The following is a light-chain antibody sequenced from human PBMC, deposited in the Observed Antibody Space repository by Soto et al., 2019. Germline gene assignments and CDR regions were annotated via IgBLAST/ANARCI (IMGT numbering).Light chain of an antibody. CDR2: GAS. V-gene: IGKV3-15*01. J-gene: IGKJ4*01. CDR1: QSVSSN. CDR3: QQYDNLPPT. Sequence: EIVMTQSPATLSVSPGERATLSCRASQSVSSNLAWYQQKPGQAPRLLIYGASTRATGIPARFSGSGSGTEFTLTISSLQSEDFATYYCQQYDNLPPTFGGGTKVEIK.